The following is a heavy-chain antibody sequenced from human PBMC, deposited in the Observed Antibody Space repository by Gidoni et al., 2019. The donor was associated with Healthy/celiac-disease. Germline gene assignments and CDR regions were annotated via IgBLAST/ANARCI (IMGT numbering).Heavy chain of an antibody. J-gene: IGHJ2*01. Sequence: EVQLVASGGGLVQPGGSLRLSCAASGFTCSSYVLNWVRQAPGKGREWVSYIRSSGSTIYYADSVKGRFTISRDNAKNSLYLQMNSLRAEDTAVYYCAGGYSSSWYGGGGWYFDLWGRGTLVTVSS. D-gene: IGHD6-13*01. V-gene: IGHV3-48*03. CDR2: IRSSGSTI. CDR1: GFTCSSYV. CDR3: AGGYSSSWYGGGGWYFDL.